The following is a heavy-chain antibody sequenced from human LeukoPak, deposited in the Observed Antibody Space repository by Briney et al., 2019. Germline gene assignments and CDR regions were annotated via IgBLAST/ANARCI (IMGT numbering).Heavy chain of an antibody. CDR3: ARNRGVCSGGSCYSYWFDP. Sequence: SETLSLTCTVSGGSISSYYWSWIRQPPGKGLEWIGYIYYSGSTNYNPSLKSRVTISVDTSKNQFSLKLSSVTAADTAVYYCARNRGVCSGGSCYSYWFDPWGQGTLVTVSS. CDR2: IYYSGST. V-gene: IGHV4-59*01. D-gene: IGHD2-15*01. CDR1: GGSISSYY. J-gene: IGHJ5*02.